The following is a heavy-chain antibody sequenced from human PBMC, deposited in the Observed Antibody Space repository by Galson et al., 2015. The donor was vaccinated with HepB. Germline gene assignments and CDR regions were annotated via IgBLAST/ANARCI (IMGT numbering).Heavy chain of an antibody. V-gene: IGHV3-21*01. CDR1: GFTFSSVW. D-gene: IGHD2-2*01. Sequence: SLRLSCAVSGFTFSSVWMHWVRQVPGKGLEWVSSISASSTYIYYADSMKGRFTISRDNAKNSLYLQVNSLRAEDTAVYYCAGGRSSTSDDAFDIWGQGTMVTVSS. J-gene: IGHJ3*02. CDR3: AGGRSSTSDDAFDI. CDR2: ISASSTYI.